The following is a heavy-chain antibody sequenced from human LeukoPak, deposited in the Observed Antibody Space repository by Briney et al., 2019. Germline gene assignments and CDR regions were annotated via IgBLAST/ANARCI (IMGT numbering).Heavy chain of an antibody. CDR2: IDASGST. J-gene: IGHJ3*02. V-gene: IGHV4-4*07. CDR3: ARKDGDI. D-gene: IGHD5-24*01. Sequence: SETLSLTCTVSGASVSSYYWIWIRQPAGRGLEWIGRIDASGSTNYNPSLKSRVTMSVDSSKNQFSLKVSSVTAADTAVYHCARKDGDIWGQGTMVTVSS. CDR1: GASVSSYY.